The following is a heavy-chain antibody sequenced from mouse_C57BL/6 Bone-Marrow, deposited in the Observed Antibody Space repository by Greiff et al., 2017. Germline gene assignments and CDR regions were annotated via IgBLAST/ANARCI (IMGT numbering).Heavy chain of an antibody. CDR3: ARYDGFGLAY. CDR2: LWWDDDK. J-gene: IGHJ3*01. D-gene: IGHD2-3*01. CDR1: GFSLSTFGMG. V-gene: IGHV8-8*01. Sequence: QVQLQESGPGILQPSQTLSLTCSFSGFSLSTFGMGVGWIRPPSGKGLEWLAHLWWDDDKYYNPALKSRLTISKDTSKNQVFLKIANVDAADTATYYCARYDGFGLAYWGQGTLVTVSA.